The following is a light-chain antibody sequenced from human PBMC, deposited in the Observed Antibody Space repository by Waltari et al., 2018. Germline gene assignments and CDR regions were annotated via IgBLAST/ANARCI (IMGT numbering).Light chain of an antibody. Sequence: QSALTQPASVSGSPGQSITISCTGTSSDVGGSNYVSWYQQHPGKAPKLMIYDVSNRASGVSNRFSGSKSGNTASLTSSGLQAEDEADYYCSSYTSSSTLGFGGGTKLTVL. CDR1: SSDVGGSNY. CDR2: DVS. J-gene: IGLJ2*01. V-gene: IGLV2-14*03. CDR3: SSYTSSSTLG.